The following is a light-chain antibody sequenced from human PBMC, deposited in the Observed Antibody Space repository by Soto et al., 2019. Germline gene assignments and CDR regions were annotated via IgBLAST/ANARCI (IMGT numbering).Light chain of an antibody. J-gene: IGKJ1*01. CDR2: KAS. Sequence: IQMTQCPSTLSVSVGDRVTITFRASQTISSWLAWYQQKPGKAPKLLIYKASTLKSGVPSRFSGSGSGTEFTLTISSLQPDDFATYYCQHYNSYSEAFGQGTKVDI. V-gene: IGKV1-5*03. CDR3: QHYNSYSEA. CDR1: QTISSW.